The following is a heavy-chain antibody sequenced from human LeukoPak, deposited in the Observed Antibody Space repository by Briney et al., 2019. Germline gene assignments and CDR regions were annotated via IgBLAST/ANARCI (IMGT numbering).Heavy chain of an antibody. J-gene: IGHJ4*02. CDR3: ARERGYFDWLLGTGPVGY. CDR1: GFTFSSYV. CDR2: IKQDGSEK. V-gene: IGHV3-7*01. Sequence: PGGSLRLSCAASGFTFSSYVMHWVRQAPGKGLEWVANIKQDGSEKYYVDSVKGRFTISRDNAKNSLYLQMNSLRAEGTAVYYCARERGYFDWLLGTGPVGYWGQGTLVTVSS. D-gene: IGHD3-9*01.